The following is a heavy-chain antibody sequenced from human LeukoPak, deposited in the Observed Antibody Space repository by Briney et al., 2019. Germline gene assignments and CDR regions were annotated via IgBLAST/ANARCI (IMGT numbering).Heavy chain of an antibody. D-gene: IGHD3-22*01. CDR1: GYTFTSYG. V-gene: IGHV1-18*01. CDR2: ISAYNGNT. J-gene: IGHJ4*02. Sequence: ASVRVSCKASGYTFTSYGISWVRQAPGQGLEWMGWISAYNGNTDYAQKLQGRVTMTTDTSTSTAYIELRSLRSDDTAVYYCASSNYYDSSGASPSWGQGTLVTVSS. CDR3: ASSNYYDSSGASPS.